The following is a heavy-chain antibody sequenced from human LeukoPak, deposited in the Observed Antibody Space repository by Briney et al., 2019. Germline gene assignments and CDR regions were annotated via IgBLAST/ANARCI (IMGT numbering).Heavy chain of an antibody. V-gene: IGHV3-48*03. CDR1: GFTFSSYE. CDR2: ISSSGSTI. CDR3: ARSSGWYGGFDY. D-gene: IGHD6-19*01. J-gene: IGHJ4*02. Sequence: GGSLRLSCAASGFTFSSYEMNWVRQAPGKGLEWVSYISSSGSTIYYADSVKGRFTISRDNAKNSLYLQINSLRAEDTAVYYCARSSGWYGGFDYWGQGTLVTVSS.